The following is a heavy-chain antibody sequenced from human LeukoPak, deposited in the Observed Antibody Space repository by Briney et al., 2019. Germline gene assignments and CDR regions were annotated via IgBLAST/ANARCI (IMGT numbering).Heavy chain of an antibody. CDR2: IFPSGGEI. CDR1: GFTFSTFA. Sequence: GGSLRLSCAASGFTFSTFAMIWVRQPPGKGLEWVSSIFPSGGEIHYADSVRGRFTISRDNAKNSLYLQMNSLRAEDTAVYYCAREGYDILTGYYYFDYWGQGTLVTVSS. J-gene: IGHJ4*02. V-gene: IGHV3-21*01. CDR3: AREGYDILTGYYYFDY. D-gene: IGHD3-9*01.